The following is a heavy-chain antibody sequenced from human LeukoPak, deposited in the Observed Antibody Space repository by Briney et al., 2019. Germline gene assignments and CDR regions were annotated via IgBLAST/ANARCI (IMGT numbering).Heavy chain of an antibody. D-gene: IGHD3-9*01. J-gene: IGHJ6*03. CDR3: AADILTGYYYYYYYMDV. CDR2: ITTSSSYT. V-gene: IGHV3-21*01. CDR1: GFTFSNAW. Sequence: GGSLRLSCAASGFTFSNAWMDWVRQTPGKGLEWISSITTSSSYTFYADSVKGRFTISRDNARNSLYLQMNSLRAEDTAVYYCAADILTGYYYYYYYMDVWGKGTTVTVSS.